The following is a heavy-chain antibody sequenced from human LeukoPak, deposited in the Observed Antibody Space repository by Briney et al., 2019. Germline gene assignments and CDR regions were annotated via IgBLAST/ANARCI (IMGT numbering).Heavy chain of an antibody. CDR1: GFPFSSYA. CDR3: ARGRGVTLVRGLKTNWFDP. J-gene: IGHJ5*02. D-gene: IGHD3-10*01. Sequence: QPGRSLRHSCSAPGFPFSSYAMPWVRQAPGKGLERVAVISYDGSNKYYADSVKGRFTISIHNSKHPLYLQMNSLRAEDTAVYYCARGRGVTLVRGLKTNWFDPWGQGTLVTVSS. V-gene: IGHV3-30*04. CDR2: ISYDGSNK.